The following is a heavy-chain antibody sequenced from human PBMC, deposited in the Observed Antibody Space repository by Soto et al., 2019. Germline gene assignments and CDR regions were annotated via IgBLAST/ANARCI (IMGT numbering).Heavy chain of an antibody. V-gene: IGHV3-9*01. D-gene: IGHD6-13*01. CDR1: GFTFDDYA. CDR3: VKDESINWYSGHFRH. J-gene: IGHJ1*01. CDR2: INWNSGSI. Sequence: GGSLRLSCAASGFTFDDYAMHWVRQVPGKGLEWVSGINWNSGSIGYADSVKGRFATSRDNAKNSLHLQMNSLRAEDTAFYCCVKDESINWYSGHFRHWGQGTLVTVSS.